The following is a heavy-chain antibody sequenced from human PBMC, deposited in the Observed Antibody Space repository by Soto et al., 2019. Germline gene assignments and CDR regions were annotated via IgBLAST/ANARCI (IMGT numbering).Heavy chain of an antibody. CDR2: INHSGST. CDR3: ARGFPMVYATGYFDY. Sequence: KASETLSLTCAVYGGSFSGYYWSWIRQPPGKGLEWIGEINHSGSTNYNPSLKSRVTISVDTSKNQFSLKLSSVTAADTAVYYCARGFPMVYATGYFDYWGQGTLVTVSS. D-gene: IGHD2-8*01. J-gene: IGHJ4*02. CDR1: GGSFSGYY. V-gene: IGHV4-34*01.